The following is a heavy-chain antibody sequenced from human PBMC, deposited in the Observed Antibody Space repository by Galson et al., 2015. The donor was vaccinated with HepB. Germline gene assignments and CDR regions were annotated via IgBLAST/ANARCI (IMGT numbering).Heavy chain of an antibody. CDR3: GNWGSS. J-gene: IGHJ5*02. V-gene: IGHV3-74*01. D-gene: IGHD7-27*01. CDR2: INSDVSTT. CDR1: GFTFSSNW. Sequence: SLRLSCAASGFTFSSNWMQWVRQAPGKGLEWVSRINSDVSTTSYTDSVKGRFTISRDNAKNTLYLQMNSRRAEDTAVYYCGNWGSSWGQGTLVTVSS.